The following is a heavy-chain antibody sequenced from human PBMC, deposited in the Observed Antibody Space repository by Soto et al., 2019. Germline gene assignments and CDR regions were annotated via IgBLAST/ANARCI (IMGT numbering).Heavy chain of an antibody. CDR1: GFTFSSYS. Sequence: GSLRLSCAASGFTFSSYSMNWVRQAPGKGLEWVSSISSSSSYIYYADSVKGRFTISRDNAKNSLYLQMNSLRAEDTAVYYCARDASAAGTWNYYYMDVWGKGTTVTVSS. CDR3: ARDASAAGTWNYYYMDV. D-gene: IGHD6-13*01. CDR2: ISSSSSYI. J-gene: IGHJ6*03. V-gene: IGHV3-21*01.